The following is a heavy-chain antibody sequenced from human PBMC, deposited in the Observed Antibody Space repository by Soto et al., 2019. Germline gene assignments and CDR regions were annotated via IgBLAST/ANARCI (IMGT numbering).Heavy chain of an antibody. D-gene: IGHD6-13*01. CDR3: VRGGIAGNWLDS. CDR1: GGSITSGGFY. CDR2: IFHSGST. Sequence: SETLSLTCSVSGGSITSGGFYWSWVRQHPEKGLEWIAYIFHSGSTDYNPSLKSRIIISADTSKNRFSLKLTSVTAADTAVYYCVRGGIAGNWLDSWGQGTLVTVSS. V-gene: IGHV4-31*03. J-gene: IGHJ5*01.